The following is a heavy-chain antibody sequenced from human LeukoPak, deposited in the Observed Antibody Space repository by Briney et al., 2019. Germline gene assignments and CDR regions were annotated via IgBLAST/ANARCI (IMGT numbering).Heavy chain of an antibody. CDR3: AREDIVVVPAARDAFDI. J-gene: IGHJ3*02. CDR2: INHSGST. D-gene: IGHD2-2*01. Sequence: SETLSLTCAVYGGSFSGYYWSWLRQPPGKGLEWIGEINHSGSTNYNPSLTSRVTISVDTSKNQFSLKLSSGTAADTAVYYCAREDIVVVPAARDAFDIWGQGTMVTVSS. V-gene: IGHV4-34*01. CDR1: GGSFSGYY.